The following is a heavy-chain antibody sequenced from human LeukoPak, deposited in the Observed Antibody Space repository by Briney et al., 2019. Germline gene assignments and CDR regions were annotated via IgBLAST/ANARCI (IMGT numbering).Heavy chain of an antibody. V-gene: IGHV4-34*01. CDR1: GGSFSGYY. Sequence: SETLSLTCAVYGGSFSGYYWSWIRQPPGKGLEWIGEINHSGSTNYNPSLKSRVTISVDTSKNQFSLKLSSVTAADTAVYYCARDLSLPGSSWYNRSPRGYFNYWGQGTLVTVSS. D-gene: IGHD6-13*01. CDR2: INHSGST. CDR3: ARDLSLPGSSWYNRSPRGYFNY. J-gene: IGHJ4*02.